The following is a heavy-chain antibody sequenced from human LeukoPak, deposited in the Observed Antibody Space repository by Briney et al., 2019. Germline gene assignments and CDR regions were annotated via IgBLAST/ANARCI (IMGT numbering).Heavy chain of an antibody. CDR3: ARTYYYDSSGYPNWFDP. CDR1: GYTFTGYY. V-gene: IGHV1-2*02. CDR2: INPNSGGT. J-gene: IGHJ5*02. D-gene: IGHD3-22*01. Sequence: ASVKVSCKASGYTFTGYYMHWVRQAPGQGLEWMGWINPNSGGTNYAQKFQGRVTTTRDTSISTAYMELSRLRSDDTAVYYCARTYYYDSSGYPNWFDPWGQGTLVTVSS.